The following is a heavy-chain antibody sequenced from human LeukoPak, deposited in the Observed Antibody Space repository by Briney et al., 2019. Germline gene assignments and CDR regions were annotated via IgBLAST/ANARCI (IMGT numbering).Heavy chain of an antibody. J-gene: IGHJ4*02. CDR3: ASGSQGELLLGDY. D-gene: IGHD3-10*01. V-gene: IGHV3-30-3*01. CDR2: ISHDGSNK. Sequence: GGSLRLSCEASGFTFSSYAMHWVRQAPGKGLEWVAIISHDGSNKYYADSVKGRFTISRDNSKNTLYLQMNSLGAEDTAVYYCASGSQGELLLGDYWGQGTLVTVSS. CDR1: GFTFSSYA.